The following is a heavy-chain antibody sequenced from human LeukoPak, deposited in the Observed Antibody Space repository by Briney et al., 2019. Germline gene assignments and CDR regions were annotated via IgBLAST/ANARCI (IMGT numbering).Heavy chain of an antibody. CDR2: ISGSGGST. Sequence: GGSLRLSCAASGFTFSSYAMSWVRQAPGKGLEWVSAISGSGGSTYYADSVKGRFTISRDNSKNTLYLQMNSLRAEDTAVYYCANPPYSSGWYDGVDYWGQGTLVTVSS. V-gene: IGHV3-23*01. CDR1: GFTFSSYA. CDR3: ANPPYSSGWYDGVDY. D-gene: IGHD6-19*01. J-gene: IGHJ4*02.